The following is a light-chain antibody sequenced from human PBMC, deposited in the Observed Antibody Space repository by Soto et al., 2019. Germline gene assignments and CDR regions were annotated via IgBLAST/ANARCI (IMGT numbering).Light chain of an antibody. CDR3: QQFNTYSRT. J-gene: IGKJ1*01. CDR1: QSISSW. V-gene: IGKV1-5*01. Sequence: DIQMTQSPSTLSASVGDRVTITCRASQSISSWLAWYQQKPGKAPKLLIYDVSSLVSGVPSRFSGSGSGTEFTLTISSLQADDFATYYCQQFNTYSRTFGQGTKVEI. CDR2: DVS.